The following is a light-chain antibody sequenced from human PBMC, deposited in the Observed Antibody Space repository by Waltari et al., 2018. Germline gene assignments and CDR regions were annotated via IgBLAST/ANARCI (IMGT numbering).Light chain of an antibody. CDR1: SSNLGAGYD. CDR2: SDT. J-gene: IGLJ3*02. CDR3: QSYDRSLSGSV. V-gene: IGLV1-40*01. Sequence: TQPPSVSGAPGQRVTISCTGSSSNLGAGYDVHWYQHFPGAGPKLIIYSDTHRPSGVPDRFSGSKSGTSASLAVTGLQADDEADYYCQSYDRSLSGSVFGGGTKLTVL.